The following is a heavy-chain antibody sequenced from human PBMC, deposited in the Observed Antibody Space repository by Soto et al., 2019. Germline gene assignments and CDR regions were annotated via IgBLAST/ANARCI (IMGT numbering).Heavy chain of an antibody. CDR1: GYSFTSYG. CDR3: ARRVYDDLYYMDV. Sequence: QVQLVQSGAEVKRPGASVKVSCKASGYSFTSYGISWVRQAPGQGLEWMGWISGYNGHTTYAQKVQDRVTMTTDTSTSTAYMELRSLRSDDTAVYYWARRVYDDLYYMDVWGKGTTVTVSS. V-gene: IGHV1-18*01. CDR2: ISGYNGHT. D-gene: IGHD3-3*01. J-gene: IGHJ6*03.